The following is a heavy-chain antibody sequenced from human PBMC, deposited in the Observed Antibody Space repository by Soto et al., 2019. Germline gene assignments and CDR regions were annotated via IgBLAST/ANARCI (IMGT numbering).Heavy chain of an antibody. CDR1: GGSISSSSYY. D-gene: IGHD6-19*01. CDR2: IYYSGST. CDR3: ARLALSWSYSSGWYRAHDY. Sequence: SETLSLTCTVSGGSISSSSYYWGWIRQPPGKGLEWIGSIYYSGSTYYNPSLKSRVTISVDTSKNQFSLKLSSVTAADTAVYYCARLALSWSYSSGWYRAHDYWGQGTLVTVSS. J-gene: IGHJ4*02. V-gene: IGHV4-39*01.